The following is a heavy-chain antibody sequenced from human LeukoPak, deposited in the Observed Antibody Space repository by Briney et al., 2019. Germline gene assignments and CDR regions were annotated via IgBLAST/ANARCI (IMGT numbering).Heavy chain of an antibody. J-gene: IGHJ4*02. Sequence: GRSLRLACAASGFTFSNYGMHWDRQAQGKGLGWVTFIRYDGSNKYYADSVKGRFTISRDNSKNTLYLQMNSLRAEDTAVYYCARAPVWGDGYNYFDYWGQGTLVTVSS. CDR2: IRYDGSNK. D-gene: IGHD5-24*01. CDR3: ARAPVWGDGYNYFDY. V-gene: IGHV3-30*02. CDR1: GFTFSNYG.